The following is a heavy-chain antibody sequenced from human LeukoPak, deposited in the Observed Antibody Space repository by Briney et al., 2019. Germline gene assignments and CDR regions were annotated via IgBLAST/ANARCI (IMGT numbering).Heavy chain of an antibody. CDR2: IYTTGST. V-gene: IGHV4-4*07. CDR1: GGSISSYY. D-gene: IGHD3-3*01. J-gene: IGHJ1*01. CDR3: AREPSPDYDFWSGHKYFQH. Sequence: SETLSLTCTVSGGSISSYYRSWIRQPAGKGLEWIGRIYTTGSTNYNPSLKSRVTMSVDTSKNQFSLKLSSVTAADTAVYYCAREPSPDYDFWSGHKYFQHWGQGTLVTVSS.